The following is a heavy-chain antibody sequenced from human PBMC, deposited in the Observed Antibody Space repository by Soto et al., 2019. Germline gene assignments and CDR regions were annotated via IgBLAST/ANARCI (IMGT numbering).Heavy chain of an antibody. J-gene: IGHJ4*02. CDR1: GFTFGDYA. CDR3: TRASSLDFDF. Sequence: PGGSLRLSCTTSGFTFGDYALSWVRQAPGKWLEWVGFIRRNAYGGTTDYAASVKGRFTISRDDSKSIAYLQMNSLRTEDIALYYCTRASSLDFDFWGQGXLVTVSS. D-gene: IGHD3-16*01. CDR2: IRRNAYGGTT. V-gene: IGHV3-49*04.